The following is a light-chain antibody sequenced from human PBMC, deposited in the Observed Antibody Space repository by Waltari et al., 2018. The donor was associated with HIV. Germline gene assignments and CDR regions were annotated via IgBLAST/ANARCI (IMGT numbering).Light chain of an antibody. V-gene: IGKV2-28*01. CDR3: MQALQTLLT. CDR1: QSLLHSNGHNY. J-gene: IGKJ4*01. Sequence: DIVMTPSPLSLRVTPGEPASLSCRSSQSLLHSNGHNYLDWYVQKPGQSPQLLIYLGSNRASGVPDRFSGSGSGTDFTLKISRVEAEDVGVYYCMQALQTLLTFGGGTKVEIK. CDR2: LGS.